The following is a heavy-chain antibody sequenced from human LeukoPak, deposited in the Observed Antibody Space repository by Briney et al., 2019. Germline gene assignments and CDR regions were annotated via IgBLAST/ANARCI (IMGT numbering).Heavy chain of an antibody. CDR1: GFTFSSYG. D-gene: IGHD5-18*01. Sequence: GGSLRLSCAASGFTFSSYGMHWVRQAPGKGLEWVAFIRYDESNKYYADSVKGRFTISRDNSKNTLYLQMNSLRAEDTAVYYCAKERDTAMVTIDYWGQGTLVTVSS. J-gene: IGHJ4*02. CDR2: IRYDESNK. V-gene: IGHV3-30*02. CDR3: AKERDTAMVTIDY.